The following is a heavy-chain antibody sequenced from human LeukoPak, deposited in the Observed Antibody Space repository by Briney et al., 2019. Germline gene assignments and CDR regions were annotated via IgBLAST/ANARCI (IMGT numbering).Heavy chain of an antibody. CDR2: IYYSGST. J-gene: IGHJ5*02. D-gene: IGHD3-22*01. CDR1: GGSISSYY. CDR3: ARARLYYYDSSGYYYGWFDP. Sequence: SETLSLTCTVSGGSISSYYWSWIRQPPGKGLEWIGYIYYSGSTNYNPSLKSRVTISVDTSKNQFSLKLSSVTAADTAVYYCARARLYYYDSSGYYYGWFDPWGQGTLVTVSS. V-gene: IGHV4-59*08.